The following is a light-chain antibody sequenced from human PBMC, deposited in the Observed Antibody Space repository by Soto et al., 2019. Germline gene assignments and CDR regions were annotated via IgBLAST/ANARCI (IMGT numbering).Light chain of an antibody. J-gene: IGLJ1*01. Sequence: QSVLTQPASVSGSPGQSITMSCTGTSSDVGGYNYVSWYQQRPGKAPKLMIYDVSNRPSGVSNRFSGSKSGNTASLTISGLQAEDEADYYCSSYTSSSTLYVFGTGTKLTVL. CDR2: DVS. CDR1: SSDVGGYNY. CDR3: SSYTSSSTLYV. V-gene: IGLV2-14*01.